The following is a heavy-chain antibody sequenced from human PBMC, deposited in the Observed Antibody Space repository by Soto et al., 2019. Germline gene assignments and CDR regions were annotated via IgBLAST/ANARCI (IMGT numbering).Heavy chain of an antibody. CDR1: GGSISSYY. J-gene: IGHJ4*02. CDR2: IYYSVRT. CDR3: ARDGYSYGPLAY. V-gene: IGHV4-59*01. D-gene: IGHD5-18*01. Sequence: LXXTVSGGSISSYYXSWIRQPPGKGLERIGYIYYSVRTNYNPSLKSRVTISVDTSKNQFSLKPSYLTDAETAVYYCARDGYSYGPLAYWGQGTLVTV.